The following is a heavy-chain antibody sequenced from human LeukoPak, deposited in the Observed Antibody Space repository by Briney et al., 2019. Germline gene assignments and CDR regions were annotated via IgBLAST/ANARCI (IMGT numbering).Heavy chain of an antibody. CDR3: ARFMPAATPYFDY. Sequence: PGGSLRLSCAASGFTFSSYAMHWVRQAPGKGLEWVAVISYDGSNKYYADSVKGRFTISRDNSKNTLYLQMNSLRAEDTAVYYCARFMPAATPYFDYWGQGTLATVSS. J-gene: IGHJ4*02. CDR1: GFTFSSYA. CDR2: ISYDGSNK. D-gene: IGHD6-13*01. V-gene: IGHV3-30-3*01.